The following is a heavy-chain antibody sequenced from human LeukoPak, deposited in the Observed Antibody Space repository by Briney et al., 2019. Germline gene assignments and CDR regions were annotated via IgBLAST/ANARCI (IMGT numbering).Heavy chain of an antibody. CDR2: IKPSGGST. V-gene: IGHV1-46*03. D-gene: IGHD3-16*01. Sequence: ASVKLSSTPSVYTLTSYYMHWVRHAPGQGLEWRGIIKPSGGSTSYAQKFQGRVTMTRDTSTCTVYMELSSLRSEDTVVYYWARSQEELCFDYWGQGTLVTVSS. J-gene: IGHJ4*02. CDR1: VYTLTSYY. CDR3: ARSQEELCFDY.